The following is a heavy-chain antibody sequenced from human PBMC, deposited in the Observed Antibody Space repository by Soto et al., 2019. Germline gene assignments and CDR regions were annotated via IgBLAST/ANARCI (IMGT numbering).Heavy chain of an antibody. CDR2: IKQDGSEK. Sequence: GGSLRLSCVPSGFTFSTYWMAWVRQAPGKGLESVANIKQDGSEKYYVDSVKGRFTISRDNTRNSLYLQMNSLRAEDTAVYYCARVNSGNFSFDYWGQGTLVTLSS. D-gene: IGHD1-26*01. J-gene: IGHJ4*02. CDR3: ARVNSGNFSFDY. CDR1: GFTFSTYW. V-gene: IGHV3-7*04.